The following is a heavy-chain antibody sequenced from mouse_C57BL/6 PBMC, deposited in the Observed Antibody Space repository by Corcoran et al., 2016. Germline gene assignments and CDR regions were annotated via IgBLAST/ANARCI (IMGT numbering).Heavy chain of an antibody. CDR1: GYTFTDYY. CDR3: ARSLYYYGSSYGY. Sequence: QVQLKQSGAELVRPGASVKLSCKASGYTFTDYYINWVKQRPGQGLEWIARIYPGSGNTYYNEKFKGKATLTAEKSSSTAYMQLSSLTSEDSAVYFCARSLYYYGSSYGYWGQGTTLTVSS. V-gene: IGHV1-76*01. D-gene: IGHD1-1*01. CDR2: IYPGSGNT. J-gene: IGHJ2*01.